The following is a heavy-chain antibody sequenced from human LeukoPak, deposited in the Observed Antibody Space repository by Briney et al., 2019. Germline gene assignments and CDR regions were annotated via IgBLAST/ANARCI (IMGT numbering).Heavy chain of an antibody. CDR2: INHSEST. D-gene: IGHD3-22*01. Sequence: SETLSLTCTVSGGSISSYYWSWIRQPPGKGLEWIGEINHSESTNYNPSLKSRVTISVDTSKNQFSLKLSSVTAADTAVYYCARGRGYYDSSGYWPAFDIWGQGTMVTVSS. CDR1: GGSISSYY. J-gene: IGHJ3*02. V-gene: IGHV4-34*01. CDR3: ARGRGYYDSSGYWPAFDI.